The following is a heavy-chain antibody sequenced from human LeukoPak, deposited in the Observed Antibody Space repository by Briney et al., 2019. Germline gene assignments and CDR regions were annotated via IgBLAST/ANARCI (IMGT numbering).Heavy chain of an antibody. Sequence: PSETLSLTCAVSGGSISSNSYYWGWVRQSPGKGLEWIGAIYYSGNTYYSPSLKSRVTISADTSKNQFSLNLSAVTAADAATYYCARHVATNYYYNYYGLDVWGQGTTVTVPS. J-gene: IGHJ6*02. V-gene: IGHV4-39*01. CDR3: ARHVATNYYYNYYGLDV. CDR2: IYYSGNT. CDR1: GGSISSNSYY.